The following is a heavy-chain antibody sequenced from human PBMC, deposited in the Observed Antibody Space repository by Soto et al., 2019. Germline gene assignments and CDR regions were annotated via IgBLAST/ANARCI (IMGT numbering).Heavy chain of an antibody. D-gene: IGHD3-10*01. CDR1: GGTFSSYT. CDR3: QIDLDGDHAG. V-gene: IGHV1-69*08. CDR2: IIPILGIA. Sequence: QVQLVQSGAEVKKPGSSVKVSCKASGGTFSSYTIIWVRQAPGQGLEWMGRIIPILGIANYAQKFQGRVTITADKCTSTVDMELSSLRSEDTAVYYCQIDLDGDHAGWGQGTLVTVSS. J-gene: IGHJ4*02.